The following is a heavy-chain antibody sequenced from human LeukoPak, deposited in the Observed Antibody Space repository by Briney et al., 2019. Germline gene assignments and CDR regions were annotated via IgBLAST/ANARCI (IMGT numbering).Heavy chain of an antibody. CDR3: ARGHSYDYVWGSYRPSRWLGAFDI. D-gene: IGHD3-16*02. Sequence: PSETLSLTCTVSGYSISSGHYWGWIRHPPGKGLEWIGNIYHSGSTYYNPSLKSRVTISVDTSKNQFSLKLSSVTAADTAVYYCARGHSYDYVWGSYRPSRWLGAFDIWGQGTMVTVSS. J-gene: IGHJ3*02. CDR1: GYSISSGHY. CDR2: IYHSGST. V-gene: IGHV4-38-2*02.